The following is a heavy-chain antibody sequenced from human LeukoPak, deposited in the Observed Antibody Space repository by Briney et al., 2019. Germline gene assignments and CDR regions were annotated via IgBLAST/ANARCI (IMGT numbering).Heavy chain of an antibody. Sequence: PGGSLRLSCAASGFTFSSYEMNWVRQAPGKGLEWVLYISSSGSTIHYADSVKGRFTISRDNAKNSLSLQMNSLRAEDTAVYYCARDFAVWRGGIRRQYYNYGMDVWGQGTTVTVSS. CDR2: ISSSGSTI. D-gene: IGHD3-10*01. CDR1: GFTFSSYE. CDR3: ARDFAVWRGGIRRQYYNYGMDV. V-gene: IGHV3-48*03. J-gene: IGHJ6*02.